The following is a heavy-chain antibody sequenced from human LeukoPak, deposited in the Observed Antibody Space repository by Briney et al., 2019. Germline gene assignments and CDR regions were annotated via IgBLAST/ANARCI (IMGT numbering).Heavy chain of an antibody. CDR3: ARAERPYYDFWSGYYTSYYFDY. J-gene: IGHJ4*02. V-gene: IGHV4-30-4*08. D-gene: IGHD3-3*01. Sequence: SETLSLTCTVSGGSISSGGYYWSWIRQHPGTGLEWIGYIYYSGSTYYNPSLKSRVTISVDTSKNQFSLKLSSVTAADTAVYYCARAERPYYDFWSGYYTSYYFDYWGQGTLVTVSS. CDR2: IYYSGST. CDR1: GGSISSGGYY.